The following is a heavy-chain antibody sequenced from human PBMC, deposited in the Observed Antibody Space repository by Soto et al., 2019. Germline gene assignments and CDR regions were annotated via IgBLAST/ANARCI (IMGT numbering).Heavy chain of an antibody. J-gene: IGHJ6*02. Sequence: SETLSLTCTVSGGSLASCYWSWIRQRPGKGLEWIGCVSYTAWAKNNASLKSRVSISLDTSNYQFSLKLSSVTAADTAVYYCARAGDGRTTTPPSYYDGMDVSRPGTTVT. CDR1: GGSLASCY. CDR3: ARAGDGRTTTPPSYYDGMDV. D-gene: IGHD1-1*01. V-gene: IGHV4-59*01. CDR2: VSYTAWA.